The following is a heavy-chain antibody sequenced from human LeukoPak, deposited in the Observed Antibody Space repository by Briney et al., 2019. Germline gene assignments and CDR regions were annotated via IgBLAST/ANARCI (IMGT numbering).Heavy chain of an antibody. J-gene: IGHJ4*02. CDR1: GFTFSSYG. D-gene: IGHD3-22*01. CDR2: IRYDGSNK. CDR3: AKTMSPYCYDSSGF. Sequence: AGGSLRLSCAASGFTFSSYGMQWVRQAPAKGREWVACIRYDGSNKYYADSVKGRFTISRDNSKNKLYLQMNSLRTEDAAVYYCAKTMSPYCYDSSGFWGQGTLVTVSS. V-gene: IGHV3-30*02.